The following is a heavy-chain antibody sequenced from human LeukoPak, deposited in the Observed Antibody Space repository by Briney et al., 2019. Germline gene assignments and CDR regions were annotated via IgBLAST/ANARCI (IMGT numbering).Heavy chain of an antibody. V-gene: IGHV3-11*01. CDR1: GFTFSDYN. J-gene: IGHJ6*03. Sequence: GGSLRLSCAASGFTFSDYNMRWIRQAPGKGLEWVSSISRSGSTKYYADSVKGRFTSSRDNAKNSLFLQMNSLRAEDTAVYYCARVLRYCSGGNCYSGGLGYMDVWGKGTTVTISS. CDR2: ISRSGSTK. D-gene: IGHD2-15*01. CDR3: ARVLRYCSGGNCYSGGLGYMDV.